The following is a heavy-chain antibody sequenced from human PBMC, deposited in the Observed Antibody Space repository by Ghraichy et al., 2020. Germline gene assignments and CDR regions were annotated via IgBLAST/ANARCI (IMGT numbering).Heavy chain of an antibody. Sequence: GGSLRLSCAASGFTFSSYAMHWVRQAPGKGLEWVAFISYDGSNKYYADSVKGRFTISRDNSKNTLYLQMNSLRAEDTAIYYCARDPYELPTFDYWGQGTLVTVST. CDR1: GFTFSSYA. V-gene: IGHV3-30*04. CDR2: ISYDGSNK. D-gene: IGHD5-12*01. CDR3: ARDPYELPTFDY. J-gene: IGHJ4*02.